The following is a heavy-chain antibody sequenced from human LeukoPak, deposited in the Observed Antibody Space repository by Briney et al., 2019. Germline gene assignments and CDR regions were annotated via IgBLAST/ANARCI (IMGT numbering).Heavy chain of an antibody. CDR1: GGPISSYY. D-gene: IGHD3-10*01. J-gene: IGHJ5*02. CDR3: ARGGTMVRGAIAP. CDR2: IYTSGST. V-gene: IGHV4-4*07. Sequence: SETLSLTCTVSGGPISSYYWSWIRQPAGKGLEWIGRIYTSGSTNYNPSPKSRVTMSVDTSKNQFSLKLSSVTAADTAVYYCARGGTMVRGAIAPWGQGTLVTVSS.